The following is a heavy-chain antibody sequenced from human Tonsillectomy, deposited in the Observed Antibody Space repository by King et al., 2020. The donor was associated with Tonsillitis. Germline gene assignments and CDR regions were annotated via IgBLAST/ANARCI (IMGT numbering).Heavy chain of an antibody. V-gene: IGHV3-49*04. CDR3: TRIRRYCSSTSREYYYYYMDV. Sequence: VQLVESGGGLVQPGRSLRLSCTASGFTFGDYAMSWVRQAPGKGLEWVGFIRSKAYGGTTEYAASVKGRFTISRDDSKSIAYLQMNSLKTEDTAVYYCTRIRRYCSSTSREYYYYYMDVWGKGTTVTVSS. J-gene: IGHJ6*03. CDR1: GFTFGDYA. D-gene: IGHD2-2*01. CDR2: IRSKAYGGTT.